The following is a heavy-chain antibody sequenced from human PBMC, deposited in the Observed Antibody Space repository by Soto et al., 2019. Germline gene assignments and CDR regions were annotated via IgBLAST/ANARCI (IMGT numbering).Heavy chain of an antibody. CDR2: IYYSGST. CDR3: ARVASTDFDVASRFCFEA. D-gene: IGHD3-9*01. CDR1: GGSISSRSFY. Sequence: SETLSLTCTVYGGSISSRSFYWGGIRQPPGKGLEWIGNIYYSGSTYYNPSLKSRVTMSVDTSKNQFSVKLTSVTAADTAVYIFARVASTDFDVASRFCFEAWG. V-gene: IGHV4-39*01. J-gene: IGHJ3*01.